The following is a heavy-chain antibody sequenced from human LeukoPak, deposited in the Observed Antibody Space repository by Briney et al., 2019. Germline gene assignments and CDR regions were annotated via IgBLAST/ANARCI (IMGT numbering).Heavy chain of an antibody. CDR3: ARDPPTVTTQPPDY. CDR1: GFTFSSYE. D-gene: IGHD4-17*01. Sequence: GGSLRLSCAASGFTFSSYEMNWVRQDPGKGLEWVSYISSSGSTIYYADSVKGRFTISRDNAKNSLYLQMNSLRAEDTAVYYCARDPPTVTTQPPDYWGQGTLVTVSS. V-gene: IGHV3-48*03. CDR2: ISSSGSTI. J-gene: IGHJ4*02.